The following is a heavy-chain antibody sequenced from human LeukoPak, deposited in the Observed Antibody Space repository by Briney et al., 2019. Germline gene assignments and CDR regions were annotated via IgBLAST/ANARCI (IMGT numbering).Heavy chain of an antibody. Sequence: QPGGSLRLSCAASGFTFSSYSMNWVRQAPGKGLEWVSYISSSSSTIYYADSVKGRFTISRDNAKNSLYLQMNSLKTEDTAVYYCTGFTTYYYDSSGYYASWNAFDIWGQGTMVTVSS. V-gene: IGHV3-48*01. D-gene: IGHD3-22*01. CDR3: TGFTTYYYDSSGYYASWNAFDI. CDR2: ISSSSSTI. J-gene: IGHJ3*02. CDR1: GFTFSSYS.